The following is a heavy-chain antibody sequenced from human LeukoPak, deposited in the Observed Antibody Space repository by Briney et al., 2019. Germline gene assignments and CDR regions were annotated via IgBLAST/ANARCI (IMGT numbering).Heavy chain of an antibody. CDR1: GFTFSNAW. CDR3: TTELRWQLPNFDY. Sequence: TGGSLRLSWAASGFTFSNAWMTWVRQAPGKGLEWVGRIKSKTDGGTTDYAAPAKGRFTISRDDSKNTLYLQMNSLRTEDTALYFCTTELRWQLPNFDYWGQGTLVTVSS. V-gene: IGHV3-15*01. CDR2: IKSKTDGGTT. J-gene: IGHJ4*02. D-gene: IGHD2-15*01.